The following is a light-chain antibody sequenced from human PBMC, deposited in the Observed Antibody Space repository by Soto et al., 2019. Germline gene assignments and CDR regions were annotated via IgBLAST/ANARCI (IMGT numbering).Light chain of an antibody. Sequence: EIVMTQSPATLSMSPGERATLSCRASQSVSSNLAWYQQKPGQAPRLLIYGASTRATGIPARFSGSGSGTQCTLTLRSLQSEDFAVYYCQQYNTCPRPFGQGPKVEIK. J-gene: IGKJ1*01. CDR1: QSVSSN. CDR2: GAS. V-gene: IGKV3-15*01. CDR3: QQYNTCPRP.